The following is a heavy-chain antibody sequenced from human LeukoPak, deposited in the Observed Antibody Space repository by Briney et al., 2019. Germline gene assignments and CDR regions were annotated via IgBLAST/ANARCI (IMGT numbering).Heavy chain of an antibody. Sequence: PGGYLRLSCAASGFTFDDYAMHWVRQAPGKGLEWVSGISWNSGSIGYADSVKGRFTISRDNAKNSLYLQMNSLRAEDMALYYCAEEGESSSFDYWGQGTLVTVSS. D-gene: IGHD6-13*01. V-gene: IGHV3-9*03. CDR2: ISWNSGSI. J-gene: IGHJ4*02. CDR3: AEEGESSSFDY. CDR1: GFTFDDYA.